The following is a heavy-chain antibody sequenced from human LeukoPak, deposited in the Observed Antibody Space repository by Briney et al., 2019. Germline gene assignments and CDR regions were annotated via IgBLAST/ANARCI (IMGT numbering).Heavy chain of an antibody. Sequence: GGSLRLSCAASGFIFSSYGMHWVRQAPGKGLEWVANIKQGGSEKNYVDSVKGRFTIARDDAKNSLYLQMNSLRAEDTAVYYCARDRDGYNDGRVAFDIWGQGTMVTVSS. J-gene: IGHJ3*02. V-gene: IGHV3-7*01. CDR2: IKQGGSEK. CDR1: GFIFSSYG. CDR3: ARDRDGYNDGRVAFDI. D-gene: IGHD5-24*01.